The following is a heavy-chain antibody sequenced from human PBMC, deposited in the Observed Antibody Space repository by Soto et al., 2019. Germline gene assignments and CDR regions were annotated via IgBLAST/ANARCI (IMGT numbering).Heavy chain of an antibody. CDR2: IYYSGST. V-gene: IGHV4-61*01. CDR1: GGSVSSGSYY. CDR3: ARYYDSSGFEY. Sequence: SETLSLTCTVSGGSVSSGSYYLSWIRQPPGKGLEWIGYIYYSGSTNYNPSLKSRVTISADTSKNQFSLKLSSVTAADTAVYYCARYYDSSGFEYWGQGTLVTVS. D-gene: IGHD3-22*01. J-gene: IGHJ4*02.